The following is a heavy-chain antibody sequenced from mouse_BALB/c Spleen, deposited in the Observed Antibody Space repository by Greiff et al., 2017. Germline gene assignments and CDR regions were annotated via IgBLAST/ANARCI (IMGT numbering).Heavy chain of an antibody. J-gene: IGHJ1*01. Sequence: EVQLQESGPGLVKPSQTVSLTCTVTGFSITTGNYRWSWIRQFPGNKLEWIGYIYYSGTITYNPSLTSRTTITRDTSKNQFFLEMNSLTAEDTATYYCARYDYDGGYFDVWGAGTTVTVSS. D-gene: IGHD2-4*01. CDR3: ARYDYDGGYFDV. CDR2: IYYSGTI. CDR1: GFSITTGNYR. V-gene: IGHV3-5*02.